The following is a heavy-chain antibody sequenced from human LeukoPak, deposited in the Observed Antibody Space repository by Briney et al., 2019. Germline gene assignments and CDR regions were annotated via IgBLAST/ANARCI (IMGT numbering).Heavy chain of an antibody. D-gene: IGHD6-19*01. CDR1: GYTFTSYY. CDR2: INPSGGST. V-gene: IGHV1-46*01. J-gene: IGHJ3*02. Sequence: GASVKVSCKASGYTFTSYYMHWVRQAPGQGLEWMGIINPSGGSTSYAQKFQGRVTMTRDMSTSTVYMELSSLRSEDTAVYYCAREVRGSIAVAGDAFDIWGQGTMVTVSS. CDR3: AREVRGSIAVAGDAFDI.